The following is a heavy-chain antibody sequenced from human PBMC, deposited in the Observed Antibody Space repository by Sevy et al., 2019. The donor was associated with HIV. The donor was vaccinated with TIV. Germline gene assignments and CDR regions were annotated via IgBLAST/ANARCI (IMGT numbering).Heavy chain of an antibody. Sequence: GGSLRLSCAASGFTFNRYSMHWVRQAPGKGLEWVSYMSFDGREILYADSVRGRFTISRDNSKNTVFLEMTSLRPEDTAVYNCARRDLNHQNLLDYWGRGTQVTVSS. CDR2: MSFDGREI. V-gene: IGHV3-30*03. CDR3: ARRDLNHQNLLDY. J-gene: IGHJ4*02. CDR1: GFTFNRYS.